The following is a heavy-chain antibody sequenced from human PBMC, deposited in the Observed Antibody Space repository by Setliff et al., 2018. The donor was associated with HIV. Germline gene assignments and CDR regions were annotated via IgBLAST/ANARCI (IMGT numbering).Heavy chain of an antibody. Sequence: PGGSLRLSCEASGISFSSYAMTWVRQAPGKGLQWVSGISDRGGSIYYAESVRGRFTISRDNSKNTLYLQMNSLRAEDTAVYYCATRSSYSSDWHEYYFDYWGQGTLVTVSS. CDR2: ISDRGGSI. V-gene: IGHV3-23*01. D-gene: IGHD6-19*01. CDR1: GISFSSYA. CDR3: ATRSSYSSDWHEYYFDY. J-gene: IGHJ4*02.